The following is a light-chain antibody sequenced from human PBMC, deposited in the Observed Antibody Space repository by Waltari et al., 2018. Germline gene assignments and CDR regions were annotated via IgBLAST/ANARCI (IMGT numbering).Light chain of an antibody. Sequence: IQMTQSPSSLSASVGDRVTITCQASQDISKWLNWYQHKPGKAPKLLIYDASNLQAGVPPRFSGSGSGTDFIFTISSLQPEDVATYYCQQYNNSPWTFGQGTKVDI. CDR1: QDISKW. J-gene: IGKJ1*01. CDR3: QQYNNSPWT. CDR2: DAS. V-gene: IGKV1-33*01.